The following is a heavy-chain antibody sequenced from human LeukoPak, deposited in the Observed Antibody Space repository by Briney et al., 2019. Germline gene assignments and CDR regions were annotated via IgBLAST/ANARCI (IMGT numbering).Heavy chain of an antibody. CDR1: GGSISSGSYY. V-gene: IGHV4-61*02. CDR3: ARGDGDYGWFDP. CDR2: IYTSGST. Sequence: SQTLSLTCTVSGGSISSGSYYWSWLRQPAGTGLEWIGRIYTSGSTHYNPSLKSRVTISVDTSKNQFSLKLSSVTAADTAVYYCARGDGDYGWFDPWGQGTLVTVSS. J-gene: IGHJ5*02. D-gene: IGHD4-17*01.